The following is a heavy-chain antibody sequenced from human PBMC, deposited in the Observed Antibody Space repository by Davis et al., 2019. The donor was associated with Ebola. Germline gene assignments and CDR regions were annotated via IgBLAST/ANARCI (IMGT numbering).Heavy chain of an antibody. CDR1: GFSFSHAW. CDR2: ITSNADGGTK. V-gene: IGHV3-15*01. Sequence: PGGSLRLSCAASGFSFSHAWMNWVRQAPGKGLESVAHITSNADGGTKDYAAPVKGRFTISRDDSKNTLYLQRNSPKTEDTAVYYCTTDELRSHHHYYHFDMDVWGQGTTVTVSS. D-gene: IGHD1-14*01. CDR3: TTDELRSHHHYYHFDMDV. J-gene: IGHJ6*02.